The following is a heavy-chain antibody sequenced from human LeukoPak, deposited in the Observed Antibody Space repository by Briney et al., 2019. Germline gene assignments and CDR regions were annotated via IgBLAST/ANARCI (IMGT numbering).Heavy chain of an antibody. V-gene: IGHV3-20*01. Sequence: GGSLRLSCPASGFSCGDFEMSWVRQVPGKGLEYVSGISRSGRATGYGDSVKGRFTISRDNAKNSLYLQMTSLRAEDTALYHCARDTGSHYYYYMDVWGKGTAVTVSS. J-gene: IGHJ6*03. CDR3: ARDTGSHYYYYMDV. D-gene: IGHD1-14*01. CDR2: ISRSGRAT. CDR1: GFSCGDFE.